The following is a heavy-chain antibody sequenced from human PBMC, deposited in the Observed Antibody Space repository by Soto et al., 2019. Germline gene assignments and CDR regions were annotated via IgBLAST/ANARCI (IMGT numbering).Heavy chain of an antibody. Sequence: GGSLRLSCAASGFTFSSYAMSWVRQAPGKGLEWVSAIRPNGVETFYADSVKGRFTISRDNAKNSLYLQMNSLRAEDTAVYYCARDQLAFDYWGQGTLVTVSS. CDR1: GFTFSSYA. D-gene: IGHD6-13*01. CDR2: IRPNGVET. J-gene: IGHJ4*02. CDR3: ARDQLAFDY. V-gene: IGHV3-23*01.